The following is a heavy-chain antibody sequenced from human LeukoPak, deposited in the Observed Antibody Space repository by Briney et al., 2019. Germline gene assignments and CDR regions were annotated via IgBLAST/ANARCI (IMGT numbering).Heavy chain of an antibody. CDR3: ATLFGDYQPFDY. CDR2: IKSKTDGGTT. Sequence: GGSLRLSWAASGFTFNNAWMNWVRQAPGKGLEWVGRIKSKTDGGTTDYAAPVKGRFTISRDDSKNTLYLQMNSLKTDDTAVYYCATLFGDYQPFDYWGQGTLVTVSS. CDR1: GFTFNNAW. J-gene: IGHJ4*02. V-gene: IGHV3-15*01. D-gene: IGHD4-17*01.